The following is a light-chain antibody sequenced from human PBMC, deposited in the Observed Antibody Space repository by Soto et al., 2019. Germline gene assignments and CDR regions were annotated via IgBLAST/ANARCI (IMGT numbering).Light chain of an antibody. CDR1: QCISRG. CDR2: DDS. J-gene: IGKJ2*01. CDR3: KQYHSYSPHT. Sequence: DIQMNQSPSTLSAAVGDRVTITCRASQCISRGLAWYQQKPGKAPKLLIYDDSNLQGGVPSRFGGSVSGTEFTLTITSMQPDDFATYYCKQYHSYSPHTFVQGPKLES. V-gene: IGKV1-5*01.